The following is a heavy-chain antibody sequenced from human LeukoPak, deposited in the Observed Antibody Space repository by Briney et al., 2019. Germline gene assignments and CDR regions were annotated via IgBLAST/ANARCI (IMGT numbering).Heavy chain of an antibody. D-gene: IGHD3-10*01. CDR3: ARGAFYYYGSGSYSGMDV. CDR2: INPNSGGT. CDR1: GYTFTAYY. V-gene: IGHV1-2*02. Sequence: ASVKVSCKASGYTFTAYYMNWVRQAPGQGLEWMGWINPNSGGTNYAQKFQGRVTMTRDTSISTAYMELSRLRSDDTAVYYCARGAFYYYGSGSYSGMDVWGQGTTVTVSS. J-gene: IGHJ6*02.